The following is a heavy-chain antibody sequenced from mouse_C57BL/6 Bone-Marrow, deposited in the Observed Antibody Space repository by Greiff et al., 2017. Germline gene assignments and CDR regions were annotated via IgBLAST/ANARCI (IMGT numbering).Heavy chain of an antibody. D-gene: IGHD4-1*01. J-gene: IGHJ2*01. CDR2: IYPTSGRT. V-gene: IGHV1-55*01. CDR3: ARSGPLGRSFDY. CDR1: GYTFTSYW. Sequence: QVQLQQPGAELVKPGASVKMSCKASGYTFTSYWITWVMQRPGQGLEWIGDIYPTSGRTNYNEKFKSKAILTVDTSSNTAHLQLSSLTSEDSAVFYCARSGPLGRSFDYWGQGTTLTVSS.